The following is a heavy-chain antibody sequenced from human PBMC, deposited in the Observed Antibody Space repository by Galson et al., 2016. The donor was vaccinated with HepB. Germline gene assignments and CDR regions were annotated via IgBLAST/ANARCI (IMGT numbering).Heavy chain of an antibody. D-gene: IGHD5-12*01. V-gene: IGHV3-66*01. CDR3: ARVFPSGYRAPFHAYDV. Sequence: SLRLSCAASGIDVKTNYMSWVRQAPGKGLEWVLVLQSTGISNYADSVTGRFTISRDISRNTLSLQMNNLRTDDTGVYYCARVFPSGYRAPFHAYDVWGQGTLVTFS. CDR2: LQSTGIS. J-gene: IGHJ3*01. CDR1: GIDVKTNY.